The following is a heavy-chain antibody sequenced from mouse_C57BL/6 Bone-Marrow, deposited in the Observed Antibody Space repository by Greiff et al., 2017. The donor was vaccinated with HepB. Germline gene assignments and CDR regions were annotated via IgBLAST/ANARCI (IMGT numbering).Heavy chain of an antibody. D-gene: IGHD1-1*01. CDR3: TRSYYGSNFDY. CDR1: GYTFTSYW. J-gene: IGHJ2*01. Sequence: VHVKQSGTVLARPGASVKMSCKTSGYTFTSYWMHWVKQRPGQGLEWIGAIYPGNSDTSYNQKFKGKAKLTAVTSASTAYMELSSLTNEDSAVYYCTRSYYGSNFDYWGQGTTLTVSS. CDR2: IYPGNSDT. V-gene: IGHV1-5*01.